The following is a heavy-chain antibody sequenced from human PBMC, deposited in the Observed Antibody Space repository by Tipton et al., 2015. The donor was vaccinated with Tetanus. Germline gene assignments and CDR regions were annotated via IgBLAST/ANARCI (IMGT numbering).Heavy chain of an antibody. CDR1: GGSFSGYY. Sequence: GLVKPSETLSLTCAVYGGSFSGYYWSWIRQPPGKGLEWIGEINHSGSPNYNPSLKSRVTISVDTSKNQFSLKLSSVTAADTAVYYCARVWYYYDSSGYYPGPEYWGQGTLVTVSS. CDR2: INHSGSP. J-gene: IGHJ4*02. V-gene: IGHV4-34*01. CDR3: ARVWYYYDSSGYYPGPEY. D-gene: IGHD3-22*01.